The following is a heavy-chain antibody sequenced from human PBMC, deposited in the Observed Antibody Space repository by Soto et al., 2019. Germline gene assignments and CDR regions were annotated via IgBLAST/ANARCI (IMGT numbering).Heavy chain of an antibody. V-gene: IGHV4-4*07. D-gene: IGHD1-1*01. Sequence: SETLSLTCNVSGGSLSGYYWSWIRQPPGKGLEWIGRIYATGSSDYNPSLKSRITISVDMSKKQFSLTLRSVTAADTAMYYCVRDGTKNLRDWFDPWGQGILVTVSS. CDR1: GGSLSGYY. CDR3: VRDGTKNLRDWFDP. J-gene: IGHJ5*02. CDR2: IYATGSS.